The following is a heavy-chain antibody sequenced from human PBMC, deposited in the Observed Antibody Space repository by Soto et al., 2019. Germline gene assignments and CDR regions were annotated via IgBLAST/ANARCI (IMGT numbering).Heavy chain of an antibody. CDR3: ARAGQYYDSSGYAN. V-gene: IGHV1-18*01. J-gene: IGHJ4*02. CDR2: ISAYNGNT. Sequence: ASVKVSCKASGYSFATSGISWVRQAPGQGLEWMGWISAYNGNTNYDQKLQDRVTMTTDTSTSTAYLELRNLRSDDTAVYYCARAGQYYDSSGYANWGQGTLVTVSS. D-gene: IGHD3-22*01. CDR1: GYSFATSG.